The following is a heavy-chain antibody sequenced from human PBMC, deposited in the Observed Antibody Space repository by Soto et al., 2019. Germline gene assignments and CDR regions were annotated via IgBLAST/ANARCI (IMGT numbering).Heavy chain of an antibody. CDR1: GFSFSTFG. CDR3: AKGQNYYYYIDV. Sequence: GGSLRLSCIASGFSFSTFGMHWVRQAPGKGLEWVAIISFDGSHQYYAESVMGRFTISRDNSNNTLYLQMNSLRAEDTAVYFCAKGQNYYYYIDVWGKGITVTVSS. CDR2: ISFDGSHQ. J-gene: IGHJ6*03. V-gene: IGHV3-30*18.